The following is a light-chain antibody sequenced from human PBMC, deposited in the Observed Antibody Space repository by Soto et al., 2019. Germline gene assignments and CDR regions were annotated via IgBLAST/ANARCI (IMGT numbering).Light chain of an antibody. J-gene: IGLJ7*01. CDR2: DTY. CDR3: AAWDDSLNKPV. V-gene: IGLV1-51*01. Sequence: QSVLTQPPSVSAAPGQKVTISCSGNTSNIGKNYVSWYQQFPGTAPKLLIYDTYERPSGIPDRFSASKSGTSATLVITGLQTGDEADYYCAAWDDSLNKPVFGGGTQLTVL. CDR1: TSNIGKNY.